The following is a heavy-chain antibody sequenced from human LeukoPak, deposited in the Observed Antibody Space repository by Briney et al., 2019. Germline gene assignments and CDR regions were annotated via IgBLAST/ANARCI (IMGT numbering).Heavy chain of an antibody. CDR1: GYTFTSYY. Sequence: ASVKVSCKASGYTFTSYYMHWVRQAPGEGLEWMGIINPSGGSTSYAQKFQGRVTMTRDMSTSTVYLELSSLRSEDTAVYYCARVAAEVVGVPGAIGFGWLRRDYYYMDVWGKGTTVTVSS. CDR2: INPSGGST. CDR3: ARVAAEVVGVPGAIGFGWLRRDYYYMDV. D-gene: IGHD2-2*02. V-gene: IGHV1-46*01. J-gene: IGHJ6*03.